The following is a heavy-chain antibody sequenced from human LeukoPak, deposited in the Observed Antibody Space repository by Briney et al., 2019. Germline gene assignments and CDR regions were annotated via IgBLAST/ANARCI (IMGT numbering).Heavy chain of an antibody. V-gene: IGHV3-21*01. CDR1: GFTFSTYS. CDR2: IGGSSSSI. J-gene: IGHJ4*02. CDR3: AREESGGFDY. Sequence: PGGSLRLSCAASGFTFSTYSMNWVRQAPGKGLEWVSSIGGSSSSIYYADSLKGRFTISRDNAKNSLYLQMNSLRAEDTAVYYCAREESGGFDYWGQGTLVTVSS. D-gene: IGHD1-26*01.